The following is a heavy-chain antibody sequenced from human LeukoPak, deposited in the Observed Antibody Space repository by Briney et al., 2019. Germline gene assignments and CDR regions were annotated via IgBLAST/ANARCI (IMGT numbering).Heavy chain of an antibody. CDR1: GFTFSTYSFN. V-gene: IGHV4-39*01. Sequence: GSLRLSCAASGFTFSTYSFNWVRQPPGKGLEWIGSIYYSGSTYYNPSLKSRVTISVDTSKNQFSLKLSSVTAADTAVYYCARGDIVVVPAATENFNWFDPWGQGTLVTVSS. CDR3: ARGDIVVVPAATENFNWFDP. J-gene: IGHJ5*02. D-gene: IGHD2-2*01. CDR2: IYYSGST.